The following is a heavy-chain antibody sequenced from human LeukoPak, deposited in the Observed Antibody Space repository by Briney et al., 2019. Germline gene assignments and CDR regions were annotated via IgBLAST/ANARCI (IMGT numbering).Heavy chain of an antibody. D-gene: IGHD2-21*02. J-gene: IGHJ4*02. V-gene: IGHV3-23*01. CDR3: AKDYRVVLTAKLDY. CDR1: GFTFSSYA. Sequence: GGSLRLSCAASGFTFSSYAMSWVRQAPGKGLEWVSAISGSGGSTYYADSVKGRFTISRDNSKNTLYLQMNSLRAEDTAVYYCAKDYRVVLTAKLDYWGQGTLDTVSS. CDR2: ISGSGGST.